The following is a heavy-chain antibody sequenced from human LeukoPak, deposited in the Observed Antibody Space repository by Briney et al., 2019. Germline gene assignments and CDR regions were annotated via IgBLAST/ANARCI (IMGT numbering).Heavy chain of an antibody. CDR2: IIPILGIA. CDR1: GGTFSSYA. D-gene: IGHD5-12*01. J-gene: IGHJ4*02. Sequence: ASVKVSCKASGGTFSSYAISWVRQAPGQGLEWMGRIIPILGIANYAQKFQGRVTITAGKSTSTAYMELSSLRSEDTAVYYCARNSGYDKPPDYWGQGTLVTVSS. V-gene: IGHV1-69*04. CDR3: ARNSGYDKPPDY.